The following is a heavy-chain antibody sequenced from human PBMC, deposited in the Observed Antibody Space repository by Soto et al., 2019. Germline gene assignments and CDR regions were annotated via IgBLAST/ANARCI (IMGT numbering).Heavy chain of an antibody. CDR1: GGSFTTHS. CDR2: IIPVFGTV. Sequence: QVQLVQSGAEVKKPGSSGKVSCRTSGGSFTTHSISWLRQAPGQGLEWMGGIIPVFGTVNYAQRLQDRVTITAYECTNTAYMDLIRLKSEDSAVYYCARDPKRYCTSSSCHSYFDSWGQGTLVTVS. V-gene: IGHV1-69*01. CDR3: ARDPKRYCTSSSCHSYFDS. D-gene: IGHD2-2*01. J-gene: IGHJ4*02.